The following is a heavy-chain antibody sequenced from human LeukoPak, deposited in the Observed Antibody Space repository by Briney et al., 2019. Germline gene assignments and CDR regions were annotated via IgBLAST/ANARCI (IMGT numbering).Heavy chain of an antibody. D-gene: IGHD6-19*01. CDR3: ARADVSSGWHFDY. CDR2: ISGDSSII. J-gene: IGHJ4*02. V-gene: IGHV3-11*06. Sequence: LSLTCAVSGGSISSGGYSWSWIRQPPGKGLEWVAYISGDSSIINYADSLKGRFTVSRDNARNSLYLQMNSLRDEDTAVYYCARADVSSGWHFDYWGQGTLVTVSS. CDR1: GGSISSGGYS.